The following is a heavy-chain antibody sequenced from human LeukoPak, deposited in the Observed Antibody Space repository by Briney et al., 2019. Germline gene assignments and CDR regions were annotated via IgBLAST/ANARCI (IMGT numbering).Heavy chain of an antibody. D-gene: IGHD4-17*01. Sequence: GGSLRLFCAASGFIFSDYAMTWVRQIPGKGLEWVSSITGSGRGTQYGDSVKGRFTVSRDNSKNTLYLQMDSLRVEDTALYYCGMDPNGDYIGAFDFWGQGTLVTVSS. CDR2: ITGSGRGT. V-gene: IGHV3-23*01. J-gene: IGHJ3*01. CDR1: GFIFSDYA. CDR3: GMDPNGDYIGAFDF.